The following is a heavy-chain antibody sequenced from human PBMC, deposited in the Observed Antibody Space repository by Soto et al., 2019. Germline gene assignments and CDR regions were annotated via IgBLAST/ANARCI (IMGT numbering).Heavy chain of an antibody. V-gene: IGHV4-39*01. CDR3: VRYDT. CDR1: GASISSIRFS. CDR2: IYNTGRT. Sequence: QLQLQESGPGLVKPSETLYITYTVSGASISSIRFSWGWVRQPPGKGLEWIGAIYNTGRTSYNPSLESRVTVSVDMSKNQFSLKMTSVTAADTAIYHCVRYDTWGQGILVTVSS. J-gene: IGHJ5*02.